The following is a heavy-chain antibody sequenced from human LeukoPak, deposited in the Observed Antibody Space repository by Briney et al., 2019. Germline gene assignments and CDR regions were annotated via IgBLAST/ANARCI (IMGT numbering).Heavy chain of an antibody. CDR2: INHSGST. V-gene: IGHV4-34*01. CDR1: GGSFSGYY. CDR3: ARQGSVATIYWYFDL. J-gene: IGHJ2*01. D-gene: IGHD5-12*01. Sequence: SETLSLTCAVYGGSFSGYYWSWIRQPPGKGLEWIGEINHSGSTNYNPSLKSRVTISVDTSKNQFSLKLSSVTAADTAVYYCARQGSVATIYWYFDLWGRGTLVTVSS.